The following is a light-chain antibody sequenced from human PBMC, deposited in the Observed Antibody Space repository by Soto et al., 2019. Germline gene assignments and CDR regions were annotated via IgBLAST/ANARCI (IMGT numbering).Light chain of an antibody. CDR2: KAS. J-gene: IGKJ1*01. Sequence: DIQMTQSPSTLSASVGDRVTINCRASQSISSWLAWYQQKPGKVPKLLIYKASSLETGVPSRFSGSGSGTDFTLTISSLQPDDFATYYCQQYSSYGTFGQGTKVEIK. V-gene: IGKV1-5*03. CDR1: QSISSW. CDR3: QQYSSYGT.